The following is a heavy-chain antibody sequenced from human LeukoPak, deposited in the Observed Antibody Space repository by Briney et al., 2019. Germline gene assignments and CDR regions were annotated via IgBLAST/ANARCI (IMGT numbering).Heavy chain of an antibody. D-gene: IGHD6-19*01. V-gene: IGHV4-4*09. J-gene: IGHJ4*02. Sequence: PSETLSLTCTVSGGSISGYYWSWIPQPPGKGLEWIGYIYSSEITNYNPSLKSRVMISVDTSKSQFSLKLSSVTAADTAVYFCAMYSSGWSYYFDYWGRGTLVTVSS. CDR3: AMYSSGWSYYFDY. CDR1: GGSISGYY. CDR2: IYSSEIT.